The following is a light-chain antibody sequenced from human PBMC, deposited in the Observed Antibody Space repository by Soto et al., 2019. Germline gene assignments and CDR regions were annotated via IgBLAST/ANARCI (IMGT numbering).Light chain of an antibody. CDR3: PQFKSYPYT. CDR1: QAISDS. CDR2: AAS. Sequence: IQLTQSPSSLSASVGDRVTITCRASQAISDSLVWYQQNPGQAPKLLIYAASTLQSGVPSRFSGSGSGTDFTLTISSLHPADFATYYCPQFKSYPYTFGQGTKLDI. J-gene: IGKJ2*01. V-gene: IGKV1-9*01.